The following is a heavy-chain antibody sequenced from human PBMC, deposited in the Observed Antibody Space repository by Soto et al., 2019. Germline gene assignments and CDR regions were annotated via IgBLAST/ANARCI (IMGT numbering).Heavy chain of an antibody. CDR3: ARQQLEGDAFDI. CDR1: GFTFDDYA. J-gene: IGHJ3*02. Sequence: EVQLVESGGGLVQPGRSLRLSCAASGFTFDDYAMHWVRQAPGKGLEWVSGISWNSGSIGYADSVKGRFTISRDNAKNSLYLQMNSLRAEDTAVYYCARQQLEGDAFDIWGQGTMVTVSS. D-gene: IGHD6-13*01. CDR2: ISWNSGSI. V-gene: IGHV3-9*01.